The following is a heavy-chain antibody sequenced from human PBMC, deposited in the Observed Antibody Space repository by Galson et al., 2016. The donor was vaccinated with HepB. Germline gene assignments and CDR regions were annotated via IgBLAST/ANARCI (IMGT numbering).Heavy chain of an antibody. CDR3: AKATPYYDVLTGFFVYYSDY. Sequence: SLRLSCAASGFTFSSYGMHWVRQAPGKGLEWMAVIWYDGSNKYYADSVKGRFTISRDNSKNTLYLQMSSLRAEDTAMYYCAKATPYYDVLTGFFVYYSDYWGHGTLVTVSS. CDR1: GFTFSSYG. V-gene: IGHV3-33*06. CDR2: IWYDGSNK. D-gene: IGHD3-9*01. J-gene: IGHJ4*01.